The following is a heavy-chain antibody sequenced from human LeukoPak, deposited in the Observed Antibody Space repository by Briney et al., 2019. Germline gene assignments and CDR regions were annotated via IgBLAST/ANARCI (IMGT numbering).Heavy chain of an antibody. CDR1: GYTFTSYG. CDR2: ISAYNGNT. CDR3: ARSRPGTYYDFWSGYCNFDY. V-gene: IGHV1-18*01. Sequence: ASVKVSCKASGYTFTSYGISWVRQAPGQGLEWMGWISAYNGNTNYAQKLQGRVTMTTDTSTSTAYMELRSLRFDDTAVYYCARSRPGTYYDFWSGYCNFDYWGQGTLVTVSS. J-gene: IGHJ4*02. D-gene: IGHD3-3*01.